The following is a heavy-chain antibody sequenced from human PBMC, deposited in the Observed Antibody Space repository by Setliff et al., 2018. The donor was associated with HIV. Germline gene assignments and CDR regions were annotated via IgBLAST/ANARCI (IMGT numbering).Heavy chain of an antibody. CDR2: IAYTGSG. D-gene: IGHD1-26*01. CDR3: AREVRWELPQGFDH. Sequence: SETLSLTCTVSGGSISSRNFYWGWIRQPPGKGLEWIGSIAYTGSGYYNSSLKSRVTISVDTSRNECSLKLTSVTAADTAVYYCAREVRWELPQGFDHWGQGSQVTLL. V-gene: IGHV4-39*07. J-gene: IGHJ4*02. CDR1: GGSISSRNFY.